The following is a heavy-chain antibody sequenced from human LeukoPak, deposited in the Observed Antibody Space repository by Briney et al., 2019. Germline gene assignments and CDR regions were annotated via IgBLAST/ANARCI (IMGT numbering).Heavy chain of an antibody. Sequence: SETLSLTCTVSGYSISSGYYWGWIRQPPGKGLEWIGTIYHSGSTNYNPSLKSRVTMSVDTSKNQFSLKLSSVTAADTAVYYCARDRYYYGSGSPYYFDYWGQGTLVTVSS. CDR2: IYHSGST. CDR3: ARDRYYYGSGSPYYFDY. V-gene: IGHV4-38-2*02. CDR1: GYSISSGYY. D-gene: IGHD3-10*01. J-gene: IGHJ4*02.